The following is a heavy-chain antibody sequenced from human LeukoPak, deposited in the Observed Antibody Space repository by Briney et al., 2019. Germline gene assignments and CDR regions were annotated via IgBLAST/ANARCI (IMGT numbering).Heavy chain of an antibody. CDR2: IDPYSGDT. CDR3: ARVQLVLMVYSLFDF. D-gene: IGHD2-8*01. V-gene: IGHV1-2*02. Sequence: GASVKVSCKASGYTFTGYHIHWLRQAPGQGLERVGWIDPYSGDTSSAQKFQGRVTMTRDSSISTAYMQLTGLKSDDTAVFYCARVQLVLMVYSLFDFWGQGSQVIVSS. CDR1: GYTFTGYH. J-gene: IGHJ4*02.